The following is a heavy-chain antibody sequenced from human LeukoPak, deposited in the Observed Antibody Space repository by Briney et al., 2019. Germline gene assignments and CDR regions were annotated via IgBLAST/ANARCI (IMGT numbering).Heavy chain of an antibody. J-gene: IGHJ4*02. CDR3: ARDYKYAFDN. D-gene: IGHD5-24*01. CDR2: IGIDSGNT. Sequence: GGSLRLSCAASGFTFSDYSMNWVRQAPGKGLDWISYIGIDSGNTNYADSVKGRFTISGDKAKNSLYLQTNSLRVEDTAVYYCARDYKYAFDNWGQGTLVTVSS. V-gene: IGHV3-48*01. CDR1: GFTFSDYS.